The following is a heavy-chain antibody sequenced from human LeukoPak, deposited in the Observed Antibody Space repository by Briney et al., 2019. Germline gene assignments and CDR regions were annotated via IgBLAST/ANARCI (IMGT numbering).Heavy chain of an antibody. J-gene: IGHJ5*02. CDR1: GFTFSSYA. CDR3: ARSRGGGITIFKTPRPAFDP. D-gene: IGHD3-3*01. V-gene: IGHV3-48*01. Sequence: PGGSLRLSCAASGFTFSSYAMSWVRQAPGKGLEWVSYITSGSSTIYYADSVKGRFTISRDNAKNSLYLQMNSLRAEDTAVYCCARSRGGGITIFKTPRPAFDPWGQGTLVTVSS. CDR2: ITSGSSTI.